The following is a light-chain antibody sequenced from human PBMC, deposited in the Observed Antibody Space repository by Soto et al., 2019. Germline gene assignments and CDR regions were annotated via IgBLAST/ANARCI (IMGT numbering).Light chain of an antibody. J-gene: IGKJ5*01. V-gene: IGKV3-11*01. CDR2: NAS. CDR1: QSVSTF. Sequence: ESVLTQSPGTLSLSPWERATLSCRASQSVSTFLAWFQQKPGQPPRLLIYNASNRTTGIPARFSGSGSGTDFTLTISSLEPEDFAVYYCQQRGDWPPITFGQGTRLEIK. CDR3: QQRGDWPPIT.